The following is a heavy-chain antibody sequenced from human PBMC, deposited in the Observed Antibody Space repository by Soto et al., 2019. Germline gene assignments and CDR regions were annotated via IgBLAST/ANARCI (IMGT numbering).Heavy chain of an antibody. CDR2: IKSKTDGGTT. CDR3: TTEGGYNWGPFDY. J-gene: IGHJ4*02. Sequence: GGSLRLSCAASGFTFSNAWMSWVRQAPGKGLEWVDRIKSKTDGGTTDYAAPVKGRFTISRDDSKNTLYLQMNSLKTEDTAVYYCTTEGGYNWGPFDYWGQGTLVTVSS. V-gene: IGHV3-15*01. CDR1: GFTFSNAW. D-gene: IGHD1-20*01.